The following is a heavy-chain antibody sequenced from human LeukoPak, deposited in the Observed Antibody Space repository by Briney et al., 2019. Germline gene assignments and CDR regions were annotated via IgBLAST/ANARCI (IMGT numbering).Heavy chain of an antibody. Sequence: SETLSLTCAVYGGSFSGYYWSWIRQPPGKGLEWIGEINHSGSTYYNPSLKSRVTISVDRSKNQFSLKLSSVTAADTAVYYCARAPQALWFGELLPYYFDYWGQGTLVTVSS. J-gene: IGHJ4*02. V-gene: IGHV4-34*01. CDR3: ARAPQALWFGELLPYYFDY. CDR1: GGSFSGYY. CDR2: INHSGST. D-gene: IGHD3-10*01.